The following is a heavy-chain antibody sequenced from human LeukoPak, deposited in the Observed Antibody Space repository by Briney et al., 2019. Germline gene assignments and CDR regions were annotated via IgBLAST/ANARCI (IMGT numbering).Heavy chain of an antibody. J-gene: IGHJ4*02. CDR1: GFTFSNYA. CDR3: AKVPGPYFFDY. V-gene: IGHV3-30*18. D-gene: IGHD7-27*01. Sequence: PGGSLRLSCSASGFTFSNYAMHWVRQAPGKGLDWVAVISSDGSNKYYADSVKGRFTISRDNSKNTLYLEMNSLRAEDTAVYYCAKVPGPYFFDYWGQATLVTVSS. CDR2: ISSDGSNK.